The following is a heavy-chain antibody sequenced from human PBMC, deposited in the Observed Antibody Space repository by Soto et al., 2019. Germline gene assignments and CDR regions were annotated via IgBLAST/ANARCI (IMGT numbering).Heavy chain of an antibody. Sequence: QVQLQESGPGLVKPSGTLSLTCAVSGGSISSSNWWSWVRQPPGKGLEWIGEIYHSGSTNYNPSLKSRVTISVDKSKNQFSLKLSSVTAADTAVYYCARGLRYDFWSGYYNRRSRWFDPWGQGTLVTVSS. CDR3: ARGLRYDFWSGYYNRRSRWFDP. J-gene: IGHJ5*02. V-gene: IGHV4-4*02. CDR1: GGSISSSNW. CDR2: IYHSGST. D-gene: IGHD3-3*01.